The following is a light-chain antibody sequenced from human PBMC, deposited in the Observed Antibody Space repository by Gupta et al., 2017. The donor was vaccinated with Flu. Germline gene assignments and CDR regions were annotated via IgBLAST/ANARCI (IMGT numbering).Light chain of an antibody. V-gene: IGKV3-15*01. CDR1: QSVSIY. Sequence: GERATLSCRASQSVSIYLAWYQQKPGQAPRLLIYDTSTRATGIPARFSGSGSGTEFTLTISSLQSEDFAVYYCQQSNDWPWTFGQGAKVEIK. CDR2: DTS. J-gene: IGKJ1*01. CDR3: QQSNDWPWT.